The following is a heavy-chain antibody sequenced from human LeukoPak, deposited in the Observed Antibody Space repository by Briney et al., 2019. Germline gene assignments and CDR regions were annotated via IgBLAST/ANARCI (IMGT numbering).Heavy chain of an antibody. CDR2: INTYKGNT. D-gene: IGHD6-13*01. Sequence: GASVKVPCKASGYTFTSYGISWVRQAPGQGLEWMGWINTYKGNTNYAQKLQGRVTMTTDTSTSTAYMELRSLRSDDTAVYYCARDSAAGTDYWGQGTLVTVSS. CDR3: ARDSAAGTDY. V-gene: IGHV1-18*01. CDR1: GYTFTSYG. J-gene: IGHJ4*02.